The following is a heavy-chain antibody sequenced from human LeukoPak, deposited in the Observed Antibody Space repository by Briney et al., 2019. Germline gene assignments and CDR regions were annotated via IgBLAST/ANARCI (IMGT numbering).Heavy chain of an antibody. Sequence: GGSLRLSCAASGFTFSSYSMNWVRQAPGKGLEWVSSISGSSSYIYYADSVKGRFTISRDNAKNSLYLQMNSLRAEDTAVYYCARDRYYYDIDSSESGYWGQGTLVTVSS. V-gene: IGHV3-21*01. D-gene: IGHD3-9*01. CDR1: GFTFSSYS. CDR2: ISGSSSYI. J-gene: IGHJ4*02. CDR3: ARDRYYYDIDSSESGY.